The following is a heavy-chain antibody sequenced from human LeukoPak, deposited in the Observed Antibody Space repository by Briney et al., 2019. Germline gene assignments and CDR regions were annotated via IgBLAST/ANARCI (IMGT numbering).Heavy chain of an antibody. CDR2: IYYSGST. D-gene: IGHD6-13*01. Sequence: SETLSLTCAVSGGSLSGYYWSWIRQPPGKGLEWIGYIYYSGSTNYNPSLKSRVTISVDTSKNQSSLKLSSVTAADTAVYYCAREYSSSWYWFDPWGQGTLVTVSS. CDR1: GGSLSGYY. J-gene: IGHJ5*02. CDR3: AREYSSSWYWFDP. V-gene: IGHV4-59*01.